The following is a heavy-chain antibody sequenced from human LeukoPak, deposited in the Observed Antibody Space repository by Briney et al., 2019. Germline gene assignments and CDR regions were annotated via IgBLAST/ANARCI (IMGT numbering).Heavy chain of an antibody. CDR2: ISWNSGSI. CDR3: AKEAYSGKSFDY. V-gene: IGHV3-9*01. CDR1: GFTFDDYA. J-gene: IGHJ4*02. D-gene: IGHD1-26*01. Sequence: GGSLRLSCAASGFTFDDYAMHWVRQAPGKGLEWVSGISWNSGSIGYADSVKGRFTISRDNAKNSLYLQMNSLRAEDTALYYCAKEAYSGKSFDYWGQGTLVTVSS.